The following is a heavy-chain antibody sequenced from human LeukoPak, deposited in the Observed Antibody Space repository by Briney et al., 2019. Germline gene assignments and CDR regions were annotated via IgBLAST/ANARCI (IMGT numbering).Heavy chain of an antibody. CDR2: ISASGGST. J-gene: IGHJ5*02. D-gene: IGHD5-24*01. Sequence: GGSLRLSCAASGFTFSSYAMSWVRQAPGKGLEWVSAISASGGSTHYADSVKGRLTISRDNSKNTLFLQMNSLRAEDTAVYYCAKADGSWTYDPWGQGTLVTVSS. CDR1: GFTFSSYA. V-gene: IGHV3-23*01. CDR3: AKADGSWTYDP.